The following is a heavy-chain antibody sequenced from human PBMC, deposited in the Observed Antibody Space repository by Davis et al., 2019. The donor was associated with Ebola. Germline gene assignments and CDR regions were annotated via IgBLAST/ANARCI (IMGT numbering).Heavy chain of an antibody. CDR3: ARRRQQPTWYFDL. CDR2: IIPILGIA. J-gene: IGHJ2*01. CDR1: GGTFSSYA. D-gene: IGHD6-13*01. V-gene: IGHV1-69*04. Sequence: SVKVSCKASGGTFSSYAISWVRQAPGQGLEWMGRIIPILGIANYAQKFQGRVTITADKSTSTAYMELSSLRSEDTAVYYCARRRQQPTWYFDLWGRGTLVTVSS.